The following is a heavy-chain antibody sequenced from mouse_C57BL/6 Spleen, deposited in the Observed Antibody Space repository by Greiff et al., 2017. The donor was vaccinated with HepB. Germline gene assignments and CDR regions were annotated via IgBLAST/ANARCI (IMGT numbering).Heavy chain of an antibody. V-gene: IGHV1-80*01. CDR1: GYAFSSYW. J-gene: IGHJ2*01. CDR3: ARSGSLYGSSPYYFDY. D-gene: IGHD1-1*01. CDR2: IYPGDGDT. Sequence: QVQLQESGAELVKPGASVKISCKASGYAFSSYWMNWVKQRPGKGLEWIGQIYPGDGDTNYNGKFKGKATLTADKSSSTAYMQLSSLTSEDSAVYFGARSGSLYGSSPYYFDYWGQGTTLTVSS.